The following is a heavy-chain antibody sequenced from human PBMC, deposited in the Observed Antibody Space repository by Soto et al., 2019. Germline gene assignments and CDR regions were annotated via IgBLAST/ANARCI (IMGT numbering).Heavy chain of an antibody. J-gene: IGHJ4*02. CDR1: GYTFSSYA. CDR3: ARDSPPSEY. Sequence: QVQLVQSGAEVKKPGASVKVSCKASGYTFSSYAITWVRQAPGQGLEWMAWISAYSGNTNYAQKFQGRVTMTTDTSTNTAYMELRSLSSDDTAVYYCARDSPPSEYWGQGTLVTVSS. CDR2: ISAYSGNT. V-gene: IGHV1-18*01.